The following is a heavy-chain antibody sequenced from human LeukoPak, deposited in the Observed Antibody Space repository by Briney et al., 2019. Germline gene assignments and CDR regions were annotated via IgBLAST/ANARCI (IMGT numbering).Heavy chain of an antibody. J-gene: IGHJ4*02. CDR2: ISSSSLST. Sequence: PGGSLRLSCAVSGFTFSSYGMHWVRQAPGKGLEWISYISSSSLSTYYAESVKGRFTISRDNAKNSLYLQMNSPRAEDTALYYCAKDMALTGSGSYPFDYWGQGTLVTVSS. V-gene: IGHV3-48*04. CDR3: AKDMALTGSGSYPFDY. D-gene: IGHD1-26*01. CDR1: GFTFSSYG.